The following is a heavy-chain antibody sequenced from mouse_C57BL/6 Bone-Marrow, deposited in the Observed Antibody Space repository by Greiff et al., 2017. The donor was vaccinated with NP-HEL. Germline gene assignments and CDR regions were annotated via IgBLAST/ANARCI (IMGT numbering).Heavy chain of an antibody. V-gene: IGHV5-9-1*02. CDR3: TRSPYYYGSSPNYAMDY. Sequence: EVQGVESGEGLVKPGGSLKLSCAASGFTFSSYAMSWVRQTPEKRLEWVAYISSGGDYIYYADTVKGRFTISRDNARNTLYLQMSSLKSEDTAMYYCTRSPYYYGSSPNYAMDYWGQGTSVTVSS. CDR1: GFTFSSYA. D-gene: IGHD1-1*01. J-gene: IGHJ4*01. CDR2: ISSGGDYI.